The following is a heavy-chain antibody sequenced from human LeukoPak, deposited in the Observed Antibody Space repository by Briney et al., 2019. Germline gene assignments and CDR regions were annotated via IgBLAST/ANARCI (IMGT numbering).Heavy chain of an antibody. V-gene: IGHV4-34*01. D-gene: IGHD4-17*01. CDR1: GGSFSGYY. CDR2: INHSGST. CDR3: ARGTSGSLTTSTGVGAFDI. Sequence: NPSETLSLTCAVYGGSFSGYYWSWIRQPPGKGLEWIGEINHSGSTNYNPSLKSRVTISVDTSKNQFSLKLSSVTAADTAVYYCARGTSGSLTTSTGVGAFDIWGQGTMVTVSS. J-gene: IGHJ3*02.